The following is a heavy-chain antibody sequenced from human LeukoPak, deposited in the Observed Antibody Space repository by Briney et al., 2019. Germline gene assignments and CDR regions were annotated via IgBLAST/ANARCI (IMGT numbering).Heavy chain of an antibody. Sequence: PSETLSLTCTVSGGSISSGGYYWSWIRQHPGKGLECIGYIHYSGRTYYNPSLKSRVTISVDTSKNQFSLKLSAVTAADTAVYSCARSNSGSNFDYWGQGTLVTVSS. J-gene: IGHJ4*02. CDR1: GGSISSGGYY. V-gene: IGHV4-31*03. CDR2: IHYSGRT. CDR3: ARSNSGSNFDY. D-gene: IGHD5-12*01.